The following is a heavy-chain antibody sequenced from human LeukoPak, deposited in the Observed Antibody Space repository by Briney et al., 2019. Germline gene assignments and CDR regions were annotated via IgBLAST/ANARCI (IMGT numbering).Heavy chain of an antibody. D-gene: IGHD1-26*01. J-gene: IGHJ4*02. Sequence: GGSLRLSCAASGFTFSSYAMHWVRQAPGKGLEWVAVISYDGSNKYYADSVKGRFTISRDNSKNTLYLQMNSLRAEDTAVYYCARAAVKWELPPISHFDYWGQGTLVTVSS. CDR2: ISYDGSNK. V-gene: IGHV3-30*04. CDR1: GFTFSSYA. CDR3: ARAAVKWELPPISHFDY.